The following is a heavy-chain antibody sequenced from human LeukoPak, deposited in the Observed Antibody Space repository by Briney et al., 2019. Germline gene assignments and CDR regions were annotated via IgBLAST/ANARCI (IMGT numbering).Heavy chain of an antibody. CDR2: IYYSGST. D-gene: IGHD5-12*01. CDR3: ARYSGYDSSFDY. V-gene: IGHV4-59*01. Sequence: PSETLSLTCTVSGGSISSYYWSWIRQPPGKGLEWIGDIYYSGSTNYNPSLKSRVTISVDTSKSQFSLKLSFVTAADTAVYYCARYSGYDSSFDYWGQGTLVTVSS. J-gene: IGHJ4*02. CDR1: GGSISSYY.